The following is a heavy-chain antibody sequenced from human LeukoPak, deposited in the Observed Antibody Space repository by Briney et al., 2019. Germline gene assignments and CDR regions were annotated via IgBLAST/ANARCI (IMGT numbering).Heavy chain of an antibody. Sequence: ASVKVSCKASGYTFINYAISWVRQAPGQGLEWMGWIGTYNGNTKYAQEFQGRVTMTTDTSTSTGYMELRNLRSDDTAVYFCVREWDHTRMTFDIGAQGTMVTVSS. D-gene: IGHD1-26*01. V-gene: IGHV1-18*01. CDR3: VREWDHTRMTFDI. CDR1: GYTFINYA. CDR2: IGTYNGNT. J-gene: IGHJ3*02.